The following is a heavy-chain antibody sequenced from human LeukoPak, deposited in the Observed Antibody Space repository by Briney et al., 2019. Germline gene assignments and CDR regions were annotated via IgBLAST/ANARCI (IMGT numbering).Heavy chain of an antibody. CDR2: MNPNSGNT. J-gene: IGHJ4*02. V-gene: IGHV1-8*01. Sequence: VKVSCKASGYNFTSYDISWVRQATGQGLEWTGGMNPNSGNTAYAQKFQGRVTMTRNTSISTAYMELSSLRSEDTAVYYCARGYYENSGYYFDYWGQGTLVTVSS. CDR1: GYNFTSYD. D-gene: IGHD3-22*01. CDR3: ARGYYENSGYYFDY.